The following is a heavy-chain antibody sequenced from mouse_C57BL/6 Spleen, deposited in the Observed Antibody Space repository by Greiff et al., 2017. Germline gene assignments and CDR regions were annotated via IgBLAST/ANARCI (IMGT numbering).Heavy chain of an antibody. V-gene: IGHV1-52*01. D-gene: IGHD1-1*01. CDR1: GYTFTSYW. J-gene: IGHJ2*01. CDR3: ARALITTVVAHFDY. Sequence: QVQLQQPGAELVRPGSSVKLSCKASGYTFTSYWMHWVKQRPIQGLEWIGNIDPSDSETHYNQKFKDKATLTVDKSSSTAYMQLSRLTSEDSAVYYCARALITTVVAHFDYWGQGTTLTVSS. CDR2: IDPSDSET.